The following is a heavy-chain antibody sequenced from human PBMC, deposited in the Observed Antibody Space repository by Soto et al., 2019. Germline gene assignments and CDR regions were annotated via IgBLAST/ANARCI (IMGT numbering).Heavy chain of an antibody. CDR2: ILPLFGTT. D-gene: IGHD2-15*01. V-gene: IGHV1-69*01. CDR1: EGTFNSHV. Sequence: QVQLVQSRSEVKKPGSSVRVSCRASEGTFNSHVVSWVRQAPGQGLQGMGGILPLFGTTNYAPELEGRVTITAASSTATSFLELSGLTPGDTAVYYCARGGTLYESSQKYYQYGLDVWGQGTTVIVSS. CDR3: ARGGTLYESSQKYYQYGLDV. J-gene: IGHJ6*02.